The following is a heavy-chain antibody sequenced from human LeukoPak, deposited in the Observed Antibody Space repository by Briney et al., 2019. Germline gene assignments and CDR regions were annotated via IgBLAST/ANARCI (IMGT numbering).Heavy chain of an antibody. D-gene: IGHD5-12*01. CDR3: ARARNDGYDFDY. J-gene: IGHJ4*02. CDR1: GFTFSDHY. V-gene: IGHV3-72*01. CDR2: SRNKANNYTT. Sequence: PGGSLRLSCVVSGFTFSDHYMDWVRQAPGKGLEWVGRSRNKANNYTTEYAASVKGKFTISRDDSKDSLHLQMNSLKKEDTAVYYCARARNDGYDFDYWGQGTLVTVSS.